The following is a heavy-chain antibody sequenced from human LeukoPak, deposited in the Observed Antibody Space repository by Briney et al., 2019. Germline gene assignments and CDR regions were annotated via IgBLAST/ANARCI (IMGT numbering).Heavy chain of an antibody. CDR1: GLTFSSYA. CDR2: ISGSADRT. Sequence: GGSLRLSCAASGLTFSSYAMSCVRQAPGKGLEWVSAISGSADRTYYADSVKGRFTISRDNSKNTLYLQMNSLRPEDTAIYYCAKESPYGSGSRNYYFHYWGQGTLVTVSS. D-gene: IGHD3-10*01. J-gene: IGHJ4*02. CDR3: AKESPYGSGSRNYYFHY. V-gene: IGHV3-23*01.